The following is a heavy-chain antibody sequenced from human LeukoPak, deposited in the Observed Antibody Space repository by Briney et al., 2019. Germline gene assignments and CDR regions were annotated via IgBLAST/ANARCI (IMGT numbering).Heavy chain of an antibody. CDR3: ARGDPRSGVTLDH. V-gene: IGHV3-21*01. Sequence: GGSLRLSCAASGFTFSSYSMDWVRQAPGKGLEWVSSISSSSSYIYYADSVKGRFTISRDNAKNSLYLQMNSLRAEDTAVYYCARGDPRSGVTLDHWGQGTLVTFSS. CDR2: ISSSSSYI. CDR1: GFTFSSYS. D-gene: IGHD6-19*01. J-gene: IGHJ4*02.